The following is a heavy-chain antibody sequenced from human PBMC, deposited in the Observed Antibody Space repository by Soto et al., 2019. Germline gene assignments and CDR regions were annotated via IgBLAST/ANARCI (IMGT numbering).Heavy chain of an antibody. CDR1: GFTFSSYG. J-gene: IGHJ6*02. Sequence: QVQLVESGGGVVQPGRSLRLSCAASGFTFSSYGMHWVRQAPGKGLAWVAVIWYDGSNKYYADSVKGRFTISRDNSKNTLYQQMNRLRAADEAVYYCGRDMSLYSRSWSYYYYYRMDVWGQGTTVTVSS. CDR2: IWYDGSNK. D-gene: IGHD6-13*01. CDR3: GRDMSLYSRSWSYYYYYRMDV. V-gene: IGHV3-33*01.